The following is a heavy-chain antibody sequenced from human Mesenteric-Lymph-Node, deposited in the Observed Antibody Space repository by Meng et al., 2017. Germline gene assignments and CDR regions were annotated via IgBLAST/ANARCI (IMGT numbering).Heavy chain of an antibody. CDR1: GFTFSNYC. CDR2: INQDGSTI. D-gene: IGHD6-6*01. Sequence: GGSLRLSCAASGFTFSNYCMTWVRQAPGKGLEWVANINQDGSTIYYVDSAKGRFTISRDNAKKSLYLQINSLRVEDTALYYCARIGYSSSSLDYWGQGTLVTVSS. V-gene: IGHV3-7*01. J-gene: IGHJ4*02. CDR3: ARIGYSSSSLDY.